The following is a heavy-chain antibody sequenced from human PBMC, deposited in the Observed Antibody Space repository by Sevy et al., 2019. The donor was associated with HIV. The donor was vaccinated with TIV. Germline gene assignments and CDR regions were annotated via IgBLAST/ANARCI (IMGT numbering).Heavy chain of an antibody. D-gene: IGHD6-19*01. CDR2: IYYSGST. V-gene: IGHV4-39*01. J-gene: IGHJ4*02. Sequence: SETLSLTCTVSGGSISSSSYYWGWIRQPPGKGLEWIGSIYYSGSTYYNPSLKSRVTISVDTSKNHFSLKLSSVTAADTAVYYCARRGGNSSGSNGGNFDYWGQGTLVTVSS. CDR1: GGSISSSSYY. CDR3: ARRGGNSSGSNGGNFDY.